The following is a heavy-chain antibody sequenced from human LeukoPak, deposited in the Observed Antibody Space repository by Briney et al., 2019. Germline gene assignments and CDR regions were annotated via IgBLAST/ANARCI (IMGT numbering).Heavy chain of an antibody. J-gene: IGHJ4*02. Sequence: GGSLRLSCAASGFTFNYYGMHWVRQAPGKGLEWVAFILYDGSNKYYSDSVKGRFTISRDNSKNTLYLQMNSLRTGDTAVYYCAKGGVIQLWLLDYWGQGTLVTVSS. CDR2: ILYDGSNK. CDR3: AKGGVIQLWLLDY. V-gene: IGHV3-30*02. D-gene: IGHD5-18*01. CDR1: GFTFNYYG.